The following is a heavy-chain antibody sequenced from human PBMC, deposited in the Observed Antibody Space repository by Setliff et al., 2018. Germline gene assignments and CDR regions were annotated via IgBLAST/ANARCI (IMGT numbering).Heavy chain of an antibody. Sequence: PRESLKISCATSGYNFNSHWIAWVRQVPGGGLEWMGLIFPADSNIKYSPSFEAQITFSVDKPITTAYLQWSSLKASDTAIYYCARHRVGNSGYAIPILDFWGQGALVTVSS. CDR2: IFPADSNI. CDR3: ARHRVGNSGYAIPILDF. CDR1: GYNFNSHW. J-gene: IGHJ4*02. D-gene: IGHD5-12*01. V-gene: IGHV5-51*01.